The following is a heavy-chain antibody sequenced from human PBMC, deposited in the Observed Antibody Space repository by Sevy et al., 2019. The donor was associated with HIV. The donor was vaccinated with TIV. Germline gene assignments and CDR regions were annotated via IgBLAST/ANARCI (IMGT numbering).Heavy chain of an antibody. Sequence: SETLSLTCTVSGGSISSYYWSWIRQPAGKGLEWIGRIYTSGSTSYNPSLKSRVTMSVDTSKNQFSLKLSSVTAADTAVYYCAREAYDYVWGSYRQNWYFDLWGRGTLVTVSS. CDR1: GGSISSYY. D-gene: IGHD3-16*02. V-gene: IGHV4-4*07. CDR2: IYTSGST. J-gene: IGHJ2*01. CDR3: AREAYDYVWGSYRQNWYFDL.